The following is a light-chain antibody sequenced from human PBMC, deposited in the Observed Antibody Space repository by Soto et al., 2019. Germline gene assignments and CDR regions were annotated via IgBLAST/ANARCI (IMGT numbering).Light chain of an antibody. Sequence: EIVLTQSPGTLSLSPGEGATLSCRASQSVSSSSLAWYQQRPGHAPRLLIYGTSSRATGIPDRFSGSGSGTDFTLTISRLEPEDFAVYFCQRYGSSPLITFGQGTRLEIK. CDR3: QRYGSSPLIT. V-gene: IGKV3-20*01. CDR1: QSVSSSS. J-gene: IGKJ5*01. CDR2: GTS.